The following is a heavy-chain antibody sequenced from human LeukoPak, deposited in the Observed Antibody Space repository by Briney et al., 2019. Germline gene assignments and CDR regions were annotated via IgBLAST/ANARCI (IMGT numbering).Heavy chain of an antibody. CDR3: ARDSIRQQLYYFDY. CDR2: MQYDGSIK. J-gene: IGHJ4*02. V-gene: IGHV3-30*02. D-gene: IGHD6-13*01. Sequence: PGGSLRLSCAASGFTFDDYDMHWVRQAPGKGLEWVAFMQYDGSIKYYADSVKGRFTISRDNSKNTLYLQMDSLRADDTAVYFCARDSIRQQLYYFDYWGRGTLVTVSS. CDR1: GFTFDDYD.